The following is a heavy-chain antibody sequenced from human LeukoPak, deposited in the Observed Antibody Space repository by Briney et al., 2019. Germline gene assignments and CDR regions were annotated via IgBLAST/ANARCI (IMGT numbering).Heavy chain of an antibody. CDR1: GFTFSSYS. CDR2: ISSSSSTI. Sequence: PGGSLRLSCAASGFTFSSYSMTWVRQAPGKGLEWVSYISSSSSTIYYADSVKGRFTISRDNAKNTLYLQMNSLRAEDTAVYYCAKAHSSSWYYFGDWGQGARVTVSS. J-gene: IGHJ4*02. V-gene: IGHV3-48*01. D-gene: IGHD6-13*01. CDR3: AKAHSSSWYYFGD.